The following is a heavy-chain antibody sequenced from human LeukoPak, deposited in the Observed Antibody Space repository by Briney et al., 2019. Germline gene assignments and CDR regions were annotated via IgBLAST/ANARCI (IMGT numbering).Heavy chain of an antibody. CDR1: GGTFSSYA. J-gene: IGHJ6*02. CDR2: IIPIFGTA. Sequence: EASVKVSCKASGGTFSSYAISWVRQAPGQGLEWMGGIIPIFGTANYAQKFQGRVTITADESTSTAYMELSSLRSDDTAVCYCARDSFSSSWYSDYYYYYGMDVWGQGTTVTVSS. V-gene: IGHV1-69*13. CDR3: ARDSFSSSWYSDYYYYYGMDV. D-gene: IGHD6-13*01.